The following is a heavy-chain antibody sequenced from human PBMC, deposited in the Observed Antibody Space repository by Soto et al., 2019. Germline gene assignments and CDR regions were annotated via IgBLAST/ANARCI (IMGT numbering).Heavy chain of an antibody. CDR3: ARERYQVISDGMDV. CDR1: GGTFSSYA. V-gene: IGHV1-69*05. D-gene: IGHD2-2*01. CDR2: IIPIFGTA. J-gene: IGHJ6*02. Sequence: SVKVSCKASGGTFSSYAISWVRQAPGQGLEWMGGIIPIFGTANYAQKFQGRVTLSRDTSINTAYLELTRVRFDDAAVYFCARERYQVISDGMDVWGQGTTVTVSS.